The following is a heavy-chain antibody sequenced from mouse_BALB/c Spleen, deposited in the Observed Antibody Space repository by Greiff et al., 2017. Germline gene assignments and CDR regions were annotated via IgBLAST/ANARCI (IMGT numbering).Heavy chain of an antibody. CDR1: GYAFSSYW. V-gene: IGHV1-52*01. CDR3: ARSYRQSPYAMDY. D-gene: IGHD2-14*01. Sequence: VHLVESGAELVRPGSSVKISCKASGYAFSSYWMHWVKQRPGQGLEWIGMIDPSNSETRLNQKFKDKATLNVDKSSNTAYMQLSSLTSEDSAVYYCARSYRQSPYAMDYWGQGTSVTVSS. CDR2: IDPSNSET. J-gene: IGHJ4*01.